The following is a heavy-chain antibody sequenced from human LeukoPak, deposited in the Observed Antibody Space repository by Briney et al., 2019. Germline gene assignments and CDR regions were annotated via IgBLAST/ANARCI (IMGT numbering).Heavy chain of an antibody. D-gene: IGHD2-8*01. CDR2: INTHSGGT. Sequence: ASVKVSCKGSGFTFTDSYIHWVRQAPGQGLEWMGWINTHSGGTHYAQKFRVRVTMTRDTSIDTAYLGLSRLRSDDTAVYYCARDQDGNVSDYWGQGTLVTVSS. CDR3: ARDQDGNVSDY. J-gene: IGHJ4*02. V-gene: IGHV1-2*02. CDR1: GFTFTDSY.